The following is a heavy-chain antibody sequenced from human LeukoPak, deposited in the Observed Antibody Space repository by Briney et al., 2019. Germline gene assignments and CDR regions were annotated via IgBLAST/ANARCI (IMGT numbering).Heavy chain of an antibody. CDR1: GYTFTSYG. D-gene: IGHD6-19*01. CDR2: ISAYNGNT. Sequence: GASVKVSCRASGYTFTSYGISWVRQATGQGLEWMGWISAYNGNTNYAQKLQGRVTMTTDTSTSTAYMELRSLRSDDTAVYYCARGGVAVAAENWFDPWGQGTLVTVSS. J-gene: IGHJ5*02. V-gene: IGHV1-18*01. CDR3: ARGGVAVAAENWFDP.